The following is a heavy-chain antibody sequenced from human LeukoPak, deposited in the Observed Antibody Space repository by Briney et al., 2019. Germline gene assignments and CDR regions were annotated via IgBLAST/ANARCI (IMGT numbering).Heavy chain of an antibody. CDR2: IWYDRSNK. J-gene: IGHJ4*02. CDR1: GFTFSSYG. D-gene: IGHD3-22*01. Sequence: GGSLRLSCAASGFTFSSYGMHWVRQAPGKGLEWVAVIWYDRSNKYYADSVKGRFTISRDNAKNSLYLQMNSLRAEDTALYYCAKTYSYDSSGYPGWGQGTLVTVSS. CDR3: AKTYSYDSSGYPG. V-gene: IGHV3-33*03.